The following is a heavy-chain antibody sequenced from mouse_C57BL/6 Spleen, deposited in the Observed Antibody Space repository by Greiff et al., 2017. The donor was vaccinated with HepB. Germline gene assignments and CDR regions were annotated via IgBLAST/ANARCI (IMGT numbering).Heavy chain of an antibody. J-gene: IGHJ2*01. CDR1: GYTFTSYW. CDR2: IDPSDSYT. V-gene: IGHV1-50*01. Sequence: QVQLKQPGAELVKPGASVKLSCKASGYTFTSYWMQWVKQRPGQGLEWIGEIDPSDSYTNYNQKFKGKATLTVDTSSSTAYMQLSSLTSEDSAVYYCARLGFITTADYWGQGTTLTVSS. CDR3: ARLGFITTADY. D-gene: IGHD1-1*01.